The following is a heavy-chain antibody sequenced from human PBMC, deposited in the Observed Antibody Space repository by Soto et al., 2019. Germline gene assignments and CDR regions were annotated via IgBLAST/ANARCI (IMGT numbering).Heavy chain of an antibody. Sequence: QVQLQESGPGLVKPSQTLSLTCTVSGGSISSGDYYWSWIRQPPGKGLEWIGYIYYSGSTYYNPSLKSRVTISVDTSNNQFSLKLSSVTAADTAVYYWAGRGSYGGNPEAGAFDIWGQGTMVTVSS. CDR2: IYYSGST. CDR3: AGRGSYGGNPEAGAFDI. J-gene: IGHJ3*02. V-gene: IGHV4-30-4*01. D-gene: IGHD1-26*01. CDR1: GGSISSGDYY.